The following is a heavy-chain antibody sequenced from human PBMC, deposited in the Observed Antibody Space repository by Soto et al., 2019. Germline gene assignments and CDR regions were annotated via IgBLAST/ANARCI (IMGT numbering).Heavy chain of an antibody. J-gene: IGHJ6*03. D-gene: IGHD3-16*02. CDR1: GVTFSRYG. CDR3: AKDIGRYYYMDG. V-gene: IGHV3-30*18. Sequence: PGGSLRLSCAASGVTFSRYGMYWVRQAPGKGLEWVTIISNDGSNKNYADSVKDRFTISRDNSKNTLYLQMNSLRAEDTAVYYCAKDIGRYYYMDGWGKGTTVTFSS. CDR2: ISNDGSNK.